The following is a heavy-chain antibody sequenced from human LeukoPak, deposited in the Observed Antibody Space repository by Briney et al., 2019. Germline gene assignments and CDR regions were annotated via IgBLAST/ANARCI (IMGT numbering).Heavy chain of an antibody. D-gene: IGHD4/OR15-4a*01. CDR1: GYTFTNYY. CDR2: INPSGGST. J-gene: IGHJ3*02. CDR3: ARATWYGGNPSGAFDI. V-gene: IGHV1-46*01. Sequence: ASVKVSCKASGYTFTNYYMHWLRQAPGQGLEWMGIINPSGGSTSYAQKFQGRLIITRDTSTSAVYMELSSLRSEDTAVYYCARATWYGGNPSGAFDIWGQGTMVTVSS.